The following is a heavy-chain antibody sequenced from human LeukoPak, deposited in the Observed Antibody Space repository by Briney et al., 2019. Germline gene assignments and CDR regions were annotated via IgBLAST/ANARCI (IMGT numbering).Heavy chain of an antibody. CDR1: GFTFSSYA. J-gene: IGHJ5*02. Sequence: PGGSLRLSCAASGFTFSSYAMSWVRQAPGKGLEWVSAISGSGGSTYYADSVKGRFTISRDNYKNTLYLQMNSLRAEDTAVYYCAKDPGDIVVVVAAPGRNWFDPWGQGTLVTVSS. CDR3: AKDPGDIVVVVAAPGRNWFDP. CDR2: ISGSGGST. V-gene: IGHV3-23*01. D-gene: IGHD2-15*01.